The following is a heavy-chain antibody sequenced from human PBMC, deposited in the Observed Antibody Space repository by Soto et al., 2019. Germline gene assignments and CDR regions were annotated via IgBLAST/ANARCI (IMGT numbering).Heavy chain of an antibody. CDR1: GFTFSSYG. Sequence: QVQLVESGGGVVQPGRSLRLSCAASGFTFSSYGMHWVRQAPGKGLEWVAVIWYDGSNKYYADSVKGRFTISRDNSKNPLYLQMNSLRAEDTAVYYCAREYVGITGNNDAFDIWGQGTMVTVSS. V-gene: IGHV3-33*01. D-gene: IGHD1-20*01. CDR3: AREYVGITGNNDAFDI. CDR2: IWYDGSNK. J-gene: IGHJ3*02.